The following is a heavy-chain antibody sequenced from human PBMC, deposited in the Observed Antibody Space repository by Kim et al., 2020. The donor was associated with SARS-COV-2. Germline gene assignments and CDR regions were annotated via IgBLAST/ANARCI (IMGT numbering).Heavy chain of an antibody. CDR2: ISYDGSNK. Sequence: GGSLRLSCAASGFTFSSYGMHWVRQAPGKGLEWVAVISYDGSNKYYADSVKGRFTISRDNSKNTLYLQMNSLRAEDTAVYYCATVYRLTITRIVAFVYWG. V-gene: IGHV3-30*03. CDR3: ATVYRLTITRIVAFVY. J-gene: IGHJ4*01. D-gene: IGHD3-22*01. CDR1: GFTFSSYG.